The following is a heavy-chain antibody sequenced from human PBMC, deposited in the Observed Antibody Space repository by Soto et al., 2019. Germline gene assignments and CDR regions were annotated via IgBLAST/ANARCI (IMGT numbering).Heavy chain of an antibody. D-gene: IGHD2-15*01. CDR2: IWYDGSNK. CDR3: ARDFDSVVVVAATTTSAFDI. Sequence: VQLVESGGGVVQPGRSLRLSCAASGFTFSSYGMHWVRQAPGKGLEWVAVIWYDGSNKYYADSVKGRFTISRDNSKNTLYLQMNSLRAEDTALYYCARDFDSVVVVAATTTSAFDIWGQGTMVTVSS. CDR1: GFTFSSYG. V-gene: IGHV3-33*01. J-gene: IGHJ3*02.